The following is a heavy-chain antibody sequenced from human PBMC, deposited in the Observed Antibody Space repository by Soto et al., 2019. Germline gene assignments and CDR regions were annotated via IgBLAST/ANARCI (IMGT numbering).Heavy chain of an antibody. D-gene: IGHD6-19*01. CDR3: TTGQVAGTRDY. J-gene: IGHJ4*02. Sequence: EVQLVESGGGLVKPGGSLRLSCAASGFTFSNAWMSWVRQPPGKGLEWVGRIKSKTDGGTTDYVAPVKGRFIISRDESKNMVYLQMNSLKTEDTAMYYCTTGQVAGTRDYWGQGTLVTVSA. V-gene: IGHV3-15*01. CDR1: GFTFSNAW. CDR2: IKSKTDGGTT.